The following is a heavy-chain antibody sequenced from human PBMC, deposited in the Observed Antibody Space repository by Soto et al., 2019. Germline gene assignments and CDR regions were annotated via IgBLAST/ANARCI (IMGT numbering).Heavy chain of an antibody. Sequence: SETLSLTCTVSGGSISSSFYYWDWVRQPPGKGLEWIGSIYFSGNTYYNPSLKSRVSISVDTSENQFSLKLSSVTAADTAVYYCARRTEATNLHHFFYYWGQGTLVTVSS. V-gene: IGHV4-39*01. CDR3: ARRTEATNLHHFFYY. CDR2: IYFSGNT. D-gene: IGHD1-26*01. CDR1: GGSISSSFYY. J-gene: IGHJ4*02.